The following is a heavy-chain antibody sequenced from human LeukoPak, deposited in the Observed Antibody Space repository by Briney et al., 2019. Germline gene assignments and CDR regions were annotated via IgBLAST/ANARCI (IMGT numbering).Heavy chain of an antibody. J-gene: IGHJ5*02. Sequence: QPGRSLRLSCAASGFTFSSYGMHWVRQAPGKGLEWVAVIWYDGSNKYYADSVKGRFTISRDNSKNTLYLQMNSLRAEDTAVYYCAKDPGGTVTTGWFDPWGQGTLVTVSS. CDR1: GFTFSSYG. D-gene: IGHD4-17*01. V-gene: IGHV3-33*06. CDR2: IWYDGSNK. CDR3: AKDPGGTVTTGWFDP.